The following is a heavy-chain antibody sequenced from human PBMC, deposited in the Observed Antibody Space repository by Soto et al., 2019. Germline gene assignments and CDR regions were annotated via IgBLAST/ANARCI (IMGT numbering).Heavy chain of an antibody. D-gene: IGHD1-1*01. CDR3: ARGRYGDY. V-gene: IGHV1-18*01. J-gene: IGHJ4*02. CDR1: GYTFTSYG. Sequence: QVHLVQSGAEVKKPGASVKVSCKASGYTFTSYGITWVRQAPGQGLEWMGWISAHNGNTDYAQKLQGRGIVSGDTSTSTGYMEMRSLRSDATAVYYCARGRYGDYWGQGALVTVSS. CDR2: ISAHNGNT.